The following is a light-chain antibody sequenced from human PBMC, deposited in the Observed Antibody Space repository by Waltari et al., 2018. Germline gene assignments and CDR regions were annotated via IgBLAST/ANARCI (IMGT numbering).Light chain of an antibody. J-gene: IGLJ3*02. CDR3: QSYDNDNVV. Sequence: NFILTQTHSVSESPGKTVTISCTRSSGSIGSRYVPWDQQRPVSAPTTVIDEDYQRPSGFPERFSGSIDSSSNSAYVTISGLKPEDEADYYCQSYDNDNVVFGGGTRLTVL. V-gene: IGLV6-57*03. CDR1: SGSIGSRY. CDR2: EDY.